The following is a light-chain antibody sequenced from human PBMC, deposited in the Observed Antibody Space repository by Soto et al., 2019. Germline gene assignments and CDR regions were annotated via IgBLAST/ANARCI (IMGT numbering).Light chain of an antibody. Sequence: DIVMTQSPDFLAVSLGERATINCKSSQSLLYRSNNKNYLAWYQQKPGQPPKLLFYWASTRESGVPDRFSGSGSGTDFTLTISSLEPEDFALYYCQQHINWPLTFGGGTKVEIK. CDR3: QQHINWPLT. CDR1: QSLLYRSNNKNY. V-gene: IGKV4-1*01. J-gene: IGKJ4*01. CDR2: WAS.